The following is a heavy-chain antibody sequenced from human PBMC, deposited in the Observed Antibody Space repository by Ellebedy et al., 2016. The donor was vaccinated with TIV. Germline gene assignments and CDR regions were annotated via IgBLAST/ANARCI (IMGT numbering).Heavy chain of an antibody. Sequence: GESLKISCAASGFSDYYMTWIRQAPGKGLEWVADISSGSSYINYAEPVKGRFTISRDNATRSLYLQMNKLSVDDTAVYYCARVADNWNAGGNWIHPWGQGTLVTGS. J-gene: IGHJ5*02. D-gene: IGHD1-1*01. V-gene: IGHV3-11*06. CDR2: ISSGSSYI. CDR3: ARVADNWNAGGNWIHP. CDR1: GFSDYY.